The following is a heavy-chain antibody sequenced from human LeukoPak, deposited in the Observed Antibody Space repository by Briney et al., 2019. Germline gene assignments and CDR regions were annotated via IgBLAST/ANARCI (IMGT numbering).Heavy chain of an antibody. CDR3: ARDPGRQYSSIADV. Sequence: GGSLRLSCAASGFSFSSYWMNWVCRAPGRGLEWLANIKEDGSKQYYVDSVKGRFTISRDNGKNSLYLQMDSLRAEDTAVYYCARDPGRQYSSIADVWGQGTTVTVSS. J-gene: IGHJ6*02. CDR2: IKEDGSKQ. D-gene: IGHD6-19*01. V-gene: IGHV3-7*03. CDR1: GFSFSSYW.